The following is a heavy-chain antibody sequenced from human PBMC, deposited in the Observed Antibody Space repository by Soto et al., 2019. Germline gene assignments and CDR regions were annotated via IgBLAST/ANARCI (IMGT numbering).Heavy chain of an antibody. CDR2: ISSSSSYI. D-gene: IGHD3-22*01. V-gene: IGHV3-21*01. Sequence: GGSLRLSCAASGFTFSSYSMNWVRQAPGKGLEWVSSISSSSSYIYYADSVKGRFTISRDNAKNSLYLQMNSLRAEDTAVDYLARSEYYYDTNYFDYWGQGTLVTVSS. CDR3: ARSEYYYDTNYFDY. J-gene: IGHJ4*02. CDR1: GFTFSSYS.